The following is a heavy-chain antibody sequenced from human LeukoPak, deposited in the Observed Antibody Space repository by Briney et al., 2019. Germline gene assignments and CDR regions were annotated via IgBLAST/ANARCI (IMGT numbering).Heavy chain of an antibody. Sequence: SVKVSCKASGGTFSSYAISWVRQAPGQGLEWMGGIIPIFGTANYAQKFQGRVTITADKSTSTAYMELSSLRSEDTAVYYCARAAYYYDSSGYFPDAFDIWGQGTMVTVSS. CDR2: IIPIFGTA. CDR1: GGTFSSYA. CDR3: ARAAYYYDSSGYFPDAFDI. J-gene: IGHJ3*02. D-gene: IGHD3-22*01. V-gene: IGHV1-69*06.